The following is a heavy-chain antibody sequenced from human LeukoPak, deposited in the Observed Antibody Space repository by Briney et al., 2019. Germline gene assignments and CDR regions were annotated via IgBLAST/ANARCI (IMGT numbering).Heavy chain of an antibody. V-gene: IGHV3-30-3*01. CDR1: GFTFSSYA. CDR3: ASVAGLYYFDY. D-gene: IGHD6-19*01. Sequence: GGSLRLSCAASGFTFSSYAMHWVRQAPGKGLEWVAVISYDGSDKYYADSVKGRFTISRDNSKNTLYLQMNSLRAEDTAVYYCASVAGLYYFDYWGQGTLVTVSS. CDR2: ISYDGSDK. J-gene: IGHJ4*02.